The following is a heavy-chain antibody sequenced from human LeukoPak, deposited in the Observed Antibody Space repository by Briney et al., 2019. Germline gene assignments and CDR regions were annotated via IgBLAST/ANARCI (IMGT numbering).Heavy chain of an antibody. V-gene: IGHV3-21*01. CDR2: ISSSSSYI. CDR1: GFTFSTYA. D-gene: IGHD6-6*01. CDR3: ARDRKLSIAALWFDP. Sequence: RAGGSLRLSCAASGFTFSTYAMGWVRRAPGKGLEWVSSISSSSSYIYYADSVKGRFTISRDNAKNSLYLQMNSLRAEDTAVYYCARDRKLSIAALWFDPWGQGTLVTVSS. J-gene: IGHJ5*02.